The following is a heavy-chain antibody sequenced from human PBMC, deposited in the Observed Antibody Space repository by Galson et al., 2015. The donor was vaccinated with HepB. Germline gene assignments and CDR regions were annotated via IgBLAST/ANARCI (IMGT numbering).Heavy chain of an antibody. CDR2: IRGSGGTP. V-gene: IGHV3-23*01. Sequence: SLRPSCAASRFTFSNYVMNWVRQAPGKGLEWASSIRGSGGTPYYAGSVKSRFTISRDNSKNTLYLQMNSLRADDMAVYYCAKNAGSSWFVPYHFDSWGQGTLVTVSS. CDR3: AKNAGSSWFVPYHFDS. D-gene: IGHD6-13*01. J-gene: IGHJ4*02. CDR1: RFTFSNYV.